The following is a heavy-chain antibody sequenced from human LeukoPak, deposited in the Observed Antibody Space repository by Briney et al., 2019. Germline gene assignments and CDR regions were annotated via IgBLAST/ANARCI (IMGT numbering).Heavy chain of an antibody. J-gene: IGHJ5*02. CDR3: ARDPYYYGSGSLSWFDP. V-gene: IGHV4-4*07. CDR2: IYTSGST. CDR1: GGSISSYY. Sequence: SETLSLTCTVSGGSISSYYWSWIRQPAGKGLEWIGRIYTSGSTNYNPSLKSRVTMSVDTSKNQFSLKLSSVTAADTAVYYCARDPYYYGSGSLSWFDPWGQGTLVTVSS. D-gene: IGHD3-10*01.